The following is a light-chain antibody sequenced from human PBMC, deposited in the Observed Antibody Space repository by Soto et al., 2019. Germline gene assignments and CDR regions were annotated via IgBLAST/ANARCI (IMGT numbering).Light chain of an antibody. J-gene: IGKJ1*01. CDR2: DAS. CDR1: QTISTW. CDR3: QQYGSSPRT. Sequence: GDRVTITCRASQTISTWMAWYQQKPGKAPKLLVYDASTLQSGVASRFSGSGSGTEFTLIISGLQPEDFAVYYCQQYGSSPRTFGQGTKVDNK. V-gene: IGKV1-5*01.